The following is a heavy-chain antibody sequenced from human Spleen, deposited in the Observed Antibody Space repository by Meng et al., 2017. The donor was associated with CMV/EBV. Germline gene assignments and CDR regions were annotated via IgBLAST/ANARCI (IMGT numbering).Heavy chain of an antibody. Sequence: GESLKISCAASEFTFSSYAMSWVRQAPGKGLEWVSGISGSGITTYYADSVKGRFTISRDNSKNTLYLQMNSLRAEDTAVYYCAKEYCSSASCYPSNFDYWGQGTLVTVSS. CDR3: AKEYCSSASCYPSNFDY. J-gene: IGHJ4*02. CDR1: EFTFSSYA. CDR2: ISGSGITT. D-gene: IGHD2-2*01. V-gene: IGHV3-23*01.